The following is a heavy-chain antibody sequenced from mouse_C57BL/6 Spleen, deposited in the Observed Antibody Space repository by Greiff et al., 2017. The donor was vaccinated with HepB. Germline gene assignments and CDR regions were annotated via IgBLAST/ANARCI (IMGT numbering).Heavy chain of an antibody. V-gene: IGHV14-2*01. CDR3: ASSPSTVLQGYYFDY. J-gene: IGHJ2*01. D-gene: IGHD1-1*01. CDR1: GFNIKDYY. Sequence: VQLKQSGAELVKPGASVKLSCTASGFNIKDYYMHWVKQRTEQGLEWIGRIDPEDGETKYAPKFQGKATITADTSSNTAYLQLSSLTSEDTAVYYCASSPSTVLQGYYFDYWGQGTTLTVSS. CDR2: IDPEDGET.